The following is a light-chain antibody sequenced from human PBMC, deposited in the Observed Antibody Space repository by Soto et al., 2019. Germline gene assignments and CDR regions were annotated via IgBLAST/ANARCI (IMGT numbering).Light chain of an antibody. V-gene: IGKV1-33*01. CDR1: QDISNY. CDR3: QQYDNLPYT. J-gene: IGKJ2*01. CDR2: DAS. Sequence: DIQMTQSPSSLSASVGDRVTITCQESQDISNYLNWYQQKPGKAPKLLIYDASNLETGVPSRFSGSGSGTDFTFTFSSLQPEDIATYYCQQYDNLPYTFGQGTKLEIK.